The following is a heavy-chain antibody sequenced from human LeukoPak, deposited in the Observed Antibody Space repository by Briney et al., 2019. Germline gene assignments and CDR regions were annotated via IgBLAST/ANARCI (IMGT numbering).Heavy chain of an antibody. D-gene: IGHD3-10*01. CDR3: ARSLRSSGSYYKDAFDI. Sequence: GRSLRLSCAASRFTFSSYGMHWVRQAPGKGLEWVAVIWYDGSNKYYADSVKGRFTISRDNSKNTLYLQMNSLRAEDTAVYYCARSLRSSGSYYKDAFDIWGQGTMVTVSS. CDR1: RFTFSSYG. CDR2: IWYDGSNK. V-gene: IGHV3-33*01. J-gene: IGHJ3*02.